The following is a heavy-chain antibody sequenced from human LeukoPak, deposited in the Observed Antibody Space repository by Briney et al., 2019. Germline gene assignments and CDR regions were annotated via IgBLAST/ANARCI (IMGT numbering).Heavy chain of an antibody. V-gene: IGHV3-74*01. D-gene: IGHD3-16*01. CDR2: INTDTRGT. CDR3: ARAGAYRFDY. J-gene: IGHJ4*02. Sequence: PGGSLRLSCAASGFTFTDYWMHWVRQAPGKGLVWVSIINTDTRGTYYADSVKGRFTTSRDNAKNTLSLQMNSLRAEDTAVYYCARAGAYRFDYGGQGTLVTVSS. CDR1: GFTFTDYW.